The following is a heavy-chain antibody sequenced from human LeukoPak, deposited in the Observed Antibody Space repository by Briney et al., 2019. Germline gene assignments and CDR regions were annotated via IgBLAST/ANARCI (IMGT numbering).Heavy chain of an antibody. Sequence: SETLSLTCAVYGGSFSGYYWSWLRRPPGKGLEWIGEINHSGSTNYNPSLKSRVTISLDTSKNQFSLKLSSVTAADTAVYYCAREVEGQLRYYHYYMDVWGKGTTVTVSS. CDR1: GGSFSGYY. J-gene: IGHJ6*03. D-gene: IGHD2-2*01. CDR2: INHSGST. CDR3: AREVEGQLRYYHYYMDV. V-gene: IGHV4-34*01.